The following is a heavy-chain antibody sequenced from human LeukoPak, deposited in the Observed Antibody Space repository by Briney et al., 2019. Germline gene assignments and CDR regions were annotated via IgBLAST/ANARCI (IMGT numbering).Heavy chain of an antibody. CDR3: QGGRF. J-gene: IGHJ4*02. Sequence: GGSLRLSCAVSGFTVSSNYMSWVRQAPGKGLEWVSVVYSGGSTYYADSVKGRFTISRDNSKNTLDLQMNSLRAEDTAVYYCQGGRFWGQGTLVTVSS. V-gene: IGHV3-53*01. CDR2: VYSGGST. D-gene: IGHD1-26*01. CDR1: GFTVSSNY.